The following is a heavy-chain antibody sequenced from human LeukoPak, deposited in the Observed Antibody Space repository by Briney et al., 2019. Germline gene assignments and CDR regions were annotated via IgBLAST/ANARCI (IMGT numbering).Heavy chain of an antibody. V-gene: IGHV3-7*01. CDR1: GFTFNHYW. D-gene: IGHD3/OR15-3a*01. Sequence: GGSLRLSCAASGFTFNHYWMSWVRQAPGKGLEWVANIKEDGSTKYYMDSVKGRFTVSRDNAKNSLYLQMNSLRGEDTAVYYCARDLGLDYWGQGTLVTVSS. J-gene: IGHJ4*02. CDR3: ARDLGLDY. CDR2: IKEDGSTK.